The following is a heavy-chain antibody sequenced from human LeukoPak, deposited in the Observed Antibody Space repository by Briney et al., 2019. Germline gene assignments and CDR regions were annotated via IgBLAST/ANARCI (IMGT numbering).Heavy chain of an antibody. D-gene: IGHD3-22*01. CDR2: IYSGGST. CDR1: GFTVSSNY. CDR3: ARGEYYDSSGYYGFGFPFNFDY. V-gene: IGHV3-53*01. J-gene: IGHJ4*02. Sequence: GGSLRLSCAASGFTVSSNYMSWVRQAPGKGLEWVSVIYSGGSTYYADSVKGRFTISRDNSKNTLYLQMNSLRAEDTAVYYCARGEYYDSSGYYGFGFPFNFDYWGQGTLVTVSS.